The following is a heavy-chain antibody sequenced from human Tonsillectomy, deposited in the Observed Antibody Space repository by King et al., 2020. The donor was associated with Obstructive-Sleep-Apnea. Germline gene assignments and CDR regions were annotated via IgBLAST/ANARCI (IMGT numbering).Heavy chain of an antibody. Sequence: VQLVASGGGLVQPGRSLRLSCAASGFTFDDYAMHWVRQGPGKGLEWVSGISWNSGSIGYADSVKGRFTISRDNAKNFLYLQMNSLRPEDTALYYCAKDLSSGWYVPVYYWGQGTLVTVSS. CDR1: GFTFDDYA. CDR3: AKDLSSGWYVPVYY. CDR2: ISWNSGSI. J-gene: IGHJ4*02. V-gene: IGHV3-9*01. D-gene: IGHD6-19*01.